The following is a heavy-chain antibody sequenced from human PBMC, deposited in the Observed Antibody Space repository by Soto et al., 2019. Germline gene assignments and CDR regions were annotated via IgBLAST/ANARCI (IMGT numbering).Heavy chain of an antibody. D-gene: IGHD2-2*01. V-gene: IGHV4-59*08. Sequence: SETLSLICTVFRTAIISDHWSWTGQPPGKGLEWIGYIYYSGSTNYNPSLKSRATISVDTSKNQFSLKLSSVTAADTAVYYCARHVPYCSDTSHCAYGMDVWGQGTTVT. CDR1: RTAIISDH. J-gene: IGHJ6*02. CDR2: IYYSGST. CDR3: ARHVPYCSDTSHCAYGMDV.